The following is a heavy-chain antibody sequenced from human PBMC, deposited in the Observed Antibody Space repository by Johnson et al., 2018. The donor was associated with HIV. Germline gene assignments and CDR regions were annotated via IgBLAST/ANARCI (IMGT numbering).Heavy chain of an antibody. CDR2: ISYDGSNK. CDR3: ARGLIDYGDSQAFDI. Sequence: QMLLVESGGGLVQPGGSLRLSCEASGFTFSSYWMSWVRQAPGKGLEWVAVISYDGSNKYYADSVKGRFTISRDNSKNTLYLQMNSLRAEDTAVYYCARGLIDYGDSQAFDIWGQGTMVTVSS. J-gene: IGHJ3*02. CDR1: GFTFSSYW. D-gene: IGHD4-17*01. V-gene: IGHV3-30*03.